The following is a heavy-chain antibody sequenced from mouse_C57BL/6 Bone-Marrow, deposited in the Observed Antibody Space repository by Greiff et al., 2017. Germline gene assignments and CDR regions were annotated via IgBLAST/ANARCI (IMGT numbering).Heavy chain of an antibody. J-gene: IGHJ2*01. Sequence: VQLQQPGAELVRPGSSVKLSCKASGYTFTSYWMHWVKQRPIQGLEWIGNIDPSDSETHYNQKFKDKATLTVDKSSSTAYMQLSSLTSEDSAVYYCARSHYYGSSSYFDYWGQGTTLTVSS. CDR3: ARSHYYGSSSYFDY. D-gene: IGHD1-1*01. CDR1: GYTFTSYW. CDR2: IDPSDSET. V-gene: IGHV1-52*01.